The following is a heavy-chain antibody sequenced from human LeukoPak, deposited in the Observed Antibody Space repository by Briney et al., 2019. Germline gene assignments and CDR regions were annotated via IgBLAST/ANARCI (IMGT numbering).Heavy chain of an antibody. D-gene: IGHD2-15*01. CDR1: GGSISSYY. CDR2: IYYSGGT. CDR3: VAPEDYYYYMDV. V-gene: IGHV4-59*01. J-gene: IGHJ6*03. Sequence: SETLSLTCTVSGGSISSYYWSWIRQSPGKGLEWIGYIYYSGGTNYNPSLKSRVTISVDTSKNQFSLKLSSVTAADTAVYYCVAPEDYYYYMDVWGRGTTVTVSS.